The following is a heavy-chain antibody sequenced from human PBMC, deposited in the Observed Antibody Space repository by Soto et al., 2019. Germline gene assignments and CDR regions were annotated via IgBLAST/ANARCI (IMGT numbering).Heavy chain of an antibody. CDR3: ARVTRYSSSPYYYYGMDV. CDR2: IYHSGST. CDR1: CGSISSSNW. V-gene: IGHV4-4*02. D-gene: IGHD6-13*01. Sequence: PSETLSLTCAVSCGSISSSNWWSWVRQPPGKGLEWIGEIYHSGSTNYNPSLKSRVTISVDKSKNQFSLKLSSVTAADTAVYYCARVTRYSSSPYYYYGMDVWGQGTTVTVSS. J-gene: IGHJ6*02.